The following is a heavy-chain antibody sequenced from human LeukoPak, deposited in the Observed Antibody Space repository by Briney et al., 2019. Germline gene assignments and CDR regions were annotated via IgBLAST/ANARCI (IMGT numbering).Heavy chain of an antibody. Sequence: PGGSLRLSCAASGFTFSTYAMNWVRQAPGKGLEWVSGISGSNGYTHYADSVKGRSTISRDNSKNTLHMQMNSLRAEDTAVYYCAKAVDYGDYYFDDWGQGTLVTVSS. D-gene: IGHD4-17*01. CDR1: GFTFSTYA. CDR3: AKAVDYGDYYFDD. CDR2: ISGSNGYT. V-gene: IGHV3-23*01. J-gene: IGHJ4*02.